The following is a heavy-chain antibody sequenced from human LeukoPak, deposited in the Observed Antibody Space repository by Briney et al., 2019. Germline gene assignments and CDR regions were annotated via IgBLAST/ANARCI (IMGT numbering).Heavy chain of an antibody. V-gene: IGHV3-21*01. J-gene: IGHJ4*02. CDR2: ISSSSSYI. D-gene: IGHD2-2*01. CDR1: GFTFNTYW. CDR3: ARDSSAAAPFDY. Sequence: GGSLRLSCAASGFTFNTYWMSWVRQAPGKGLEWVSSISSSSSYIYYADSVKGRFTISRDNAQNSLYLQMNSLSAEDTGVYYCARDSSAAAPFDYWGQGTLVTVSS.